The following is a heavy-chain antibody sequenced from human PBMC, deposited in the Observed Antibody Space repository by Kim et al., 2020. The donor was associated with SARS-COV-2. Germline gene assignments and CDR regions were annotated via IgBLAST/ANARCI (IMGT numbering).Heavy chain of an antibody. J-gene: IGHJ6*02. CDR1: GGSISSYY. V-gene: IGHV4-4*07. CDR2: IYTSGST. D-gene: IGHD6-13*01. CDR3: ARELRGYSSSWSDYYYYYGMDV. Sequence: SETLSLTCTVSGGSISSYYWSWIRQPAGKGLEWIGRIYTSGSTNYNPSLKSRVTMSVDTSKNQFSLKLSSVTAADTAVYYCARELRGYSSSWSDYYYYYGMDVWGQGTTVTVSS.